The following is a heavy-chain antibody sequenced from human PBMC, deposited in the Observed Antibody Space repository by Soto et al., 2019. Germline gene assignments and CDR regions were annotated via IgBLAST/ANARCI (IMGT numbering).Heavy chain of an antibody. CDR2: ISYDGSNK. V-gene: IGHV3-30-3*01. J-gene: IGHJ6*02. CDR1: GFTFSSYA. Sequence: PGGSLRLSCAASGFTFSSYAMHWVRQAPGKGLEWVAVISYDGSNKYYADSVKGRFTISRDNSKNTLYLQMNSLRAEDTAVYYCARAGGSSWYEYYYSGMDVWGQGTTVTVSS. CDR3: ARAGGSSWYEYYYSGMDV. D-gene: IGHD6-13*01.